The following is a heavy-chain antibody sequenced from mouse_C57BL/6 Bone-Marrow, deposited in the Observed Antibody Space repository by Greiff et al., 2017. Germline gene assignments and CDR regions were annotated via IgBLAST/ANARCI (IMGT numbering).Heavy chain of an antibody. CDR1: GYAFSSYW. J-gene: IGHJ4*01. V-gene: IGHV1-80*01. CDR3: ARWAYYYGSSFAMDY. Sequence: QVHVKQSGAELVKPGASVKISCKASGYAFSSYWMNWVKQRPGKGLEWIGQIYPGDGDTNYNGKFKGKATLTADKSSSTAYMQLSSLTSEDSAVYFCARWAYYYGSSFAMDYWGQGTSVTVSS. CDR2: IYPGDGDT. D-gene: IGHD1-1*01.